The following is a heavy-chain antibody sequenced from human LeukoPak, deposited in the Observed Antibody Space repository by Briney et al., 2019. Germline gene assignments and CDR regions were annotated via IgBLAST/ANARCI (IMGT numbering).Heavy chain of an antibody. D-gene: IGHD3-22*01. CDR1: GGSINNYY. V-gene: IGHV4-59*12. CDR3: ARDPAYYYDTTAYAFDL. CDR2: IYYGGST. J-gene: IGHJ3*01. Sequence: SETLSLTCTISGGSINNYYWRWVRQPPGKGLEWIGDIYYGGSTNYNPPPMSRLTTPVDTSKNKISLKLTSVTASDPAVYHCARDPAYYYDTTAYAFDLWGQGTMVTVSS.